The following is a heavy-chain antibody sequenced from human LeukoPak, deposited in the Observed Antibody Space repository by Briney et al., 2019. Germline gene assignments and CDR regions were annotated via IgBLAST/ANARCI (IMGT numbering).Heavy chain of an antibody. CDR3: ARDLRPYDILTGYQAH. CDR1: GFTFSSYG. Sequence: PGGSLRLSCAASGFTFSSYGMHWVRQAPGKGLEWVAVTWYDGSNKYYADSVKGRFTISRDNSKNTLYLQMNSLRAEDTAVYYCARDLRPYDILTGYQAHWGQGTLVTVSS. CDR2: TWYDGSNK. D-gene: IGHD3-9*01. J-gene: IGHJ4*02. V-gene: IGHV3-33*01.